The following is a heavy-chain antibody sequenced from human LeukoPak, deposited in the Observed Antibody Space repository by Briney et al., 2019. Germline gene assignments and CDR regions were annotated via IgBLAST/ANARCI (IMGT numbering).Heavy chain of an antibody. V-gene: IGHV1-18*01. CDR2: ISAYNGNT. Sequence: ASVQVSCKASGYTFTSYGISWVRQAPGQGLEWMGWISAYNGNTNYAQKLQGRVTMTTDTSTTTAYMELRSLRSDDTAVYYCARDQVTISSGTFDIWGQGTMVTVSS. CDR1: GYTFTSYG. CDR3: ARDQVTISSGTFDI. J-gene: IGHJ3*02. D-gene: IGHD3-3*02.